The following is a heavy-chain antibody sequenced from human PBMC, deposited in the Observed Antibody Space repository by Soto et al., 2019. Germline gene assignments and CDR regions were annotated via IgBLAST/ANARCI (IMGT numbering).Heavy chain of an antibody. CDR3: VGRLTYIYNYFDS. J-gene: IGHJ4*02. CDR1: GDSISSATHY. Sequence: PSETLSLTCTVSGDSISSATHYWNWIRQHPGKGLEWIGYVSSSGNSYYSPSLKSRVFMSVDTSKNLFSLKLSSVTAADTAIYYCVGRLTYIYNYFDSWSQGTQVTVAS. CDR2: VSSSGNS. V-gene: IGHV4-31*03. D-gene: IGHD3-10*01.